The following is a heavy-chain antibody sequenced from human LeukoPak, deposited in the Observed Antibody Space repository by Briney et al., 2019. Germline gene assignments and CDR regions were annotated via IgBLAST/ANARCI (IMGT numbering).Heavy chain of an antibody. Sequence: GGSLRLSCAASGFSFGSYGLSWVRQAPGKGPQWVSYISGNGGTTHYADSVEGRFTISRDNAKNSLYLQMSSLRAEGTAVYYCARDLDSGNYFFAYWGQGTPVTVSS. CDR2: ISGNGGTT. D-gene: IGHD3-22*01. CDR1: GFSFGSYG. V-gene: IGHV3-48*04. CDR3: ARDLDSGNYFFAY. J-gene: IGHJ4*02.